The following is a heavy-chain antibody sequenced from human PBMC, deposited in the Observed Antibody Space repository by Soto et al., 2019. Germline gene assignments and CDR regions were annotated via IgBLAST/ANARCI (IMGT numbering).Heavy chain of an antibody. CDR3: ARGLHSESMFLSLAAN. V-gene: IGHV3-66*01. J-gene: IGHJ4*02. CDR2: IFAGGAS. D-gene: IGHD2-21*02. CDR1: GFTVSRSY. Sequence: EVQLVESGGGLVQPGGSLRLSCAGSGFTVSRSYMTWVRQAPGKGFEWVSTIFAGGASYYAASVTGRFMMSRDISSNTLSLEMNNLRAEDTAVYYCARGLHSESMFLSLAANWGQGMVVAVSS.